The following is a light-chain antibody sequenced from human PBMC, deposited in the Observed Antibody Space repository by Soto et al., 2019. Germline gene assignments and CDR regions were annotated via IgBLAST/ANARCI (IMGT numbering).Light chain of an antibody. Sequence: QSALTQPPSVSGSPGQSVTISCTGTSSDVGTYNRVSWYQQAPGTAPKLMIYEVSNRPSGVPDRFSGSKSGNTASLTISGLHAEDEADYYCSSYTNSTHWVFGGGTKVTVL. V-gene: IGLV2-18*02. J-gene: IGLJ3*02. CDR2: EVS. CDR3: SSYTNSTHWV. CDR1: SSDVGTYNR.